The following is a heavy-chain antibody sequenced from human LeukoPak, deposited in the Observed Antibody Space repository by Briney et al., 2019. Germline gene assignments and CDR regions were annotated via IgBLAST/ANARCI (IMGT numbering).Heavy chain of an antibody. V-gene: IGHV3-66*01. D-gene: IGHD3-10*01. CDR1: GFTVSSNY. CDR3: ARGHRNTMVRGVIRYYYMDV. CDR2: IYSGGST. Sequence: PGGSLRLSCAASGFTVSSNYMSWVRQAPGKGLEWVSVIYSGGSTYYADSVKGRFTISRDNSKNTLYLQMNSLRAEDTAVYYCARGHRNTMVRGVIRYYYMDVWGKGTTATISS. J-gene: IGHJ6*03.